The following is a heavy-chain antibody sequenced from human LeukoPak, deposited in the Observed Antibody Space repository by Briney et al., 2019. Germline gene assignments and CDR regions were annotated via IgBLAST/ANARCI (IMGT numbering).Heavy chain of an antibody. V-gene: IGHV1-2*06. Sequence: ASVKVSXKASGYTFTGYYMHWVRQAPGQGLEWMGRINPKSGDTNYAQKFQGRVTMTRDTSISTTYMELSRLRSDDTAIYYCASTSEYSPPNWFDPWGQGTLVTVSS. CDR3: ASTSEYSPPNWFDP. J-gene: IGHJ5*02. D-gene: IGHD5-18*01. CDR1: GYTFTGYY. CDR2: INPKSGDT.